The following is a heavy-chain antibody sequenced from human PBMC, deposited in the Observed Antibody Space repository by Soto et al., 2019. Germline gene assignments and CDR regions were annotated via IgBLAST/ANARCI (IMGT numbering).Heavy chain of an antibody. CDR3: AKGGDYPDY. D-gene: IGHD4-17*01. CDR1: RFTFSSYG. J-gene: IGHJ4*02. Sequence: GGSLRLSCAASRFTFSSYGMHWVRQAPGKGLEWVAVISSDGSKKYSADSVKGRLTISRDNSKNTLYLEMNSLRAEDTAVYYCAKGGDYPDYWGQGTLVTVSS. CDR2: ISSDGSKK. V-gene: IGHV3-30*18.